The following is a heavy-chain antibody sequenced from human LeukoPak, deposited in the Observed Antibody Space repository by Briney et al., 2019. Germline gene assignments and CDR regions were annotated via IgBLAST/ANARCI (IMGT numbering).Heavy chain of an antibody. J-gene: IGHJ4*02. D-gene: IGHD3-22*01. CDR1: GFTVSSNY. V-gene: IGHV3-53*01. CDR2: IYSGGST. CDR3: ARARPTHYYDGSGYYNFFDY. Sequence: GGSLRLPCAASGFTVSSNYMSWVRQAPGKGLEWVSVIYSGGSTYYADSVKGRFTISRDNAKDSFYLQMNSLRAEDTAVYYCARARPTHYYDGSGYYNFFDYWGQGTLVTVSS.